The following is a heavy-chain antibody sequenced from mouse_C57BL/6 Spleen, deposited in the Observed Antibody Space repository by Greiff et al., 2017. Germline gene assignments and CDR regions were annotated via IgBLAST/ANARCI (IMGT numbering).Heavy chain of an antibody. CDR2: IRNKANGYTT. CDR3: SRANPMDY. CDR1: GFTFTDYY. Sequence: VQLQQSGGGLVQPGGSLSLSCAASGFTFTDYYMSWVRQPPGKALEWLGFIRNKANGYTTEYSASVKGRFTISRDNSQSILYLQMNALRAEDSATYYCSRANPMDYWGQGTTVTVSS. J-gene: IGHJ4*01. V-gene: IGHV7-3*01. D-gene: IGHD1-2*01.